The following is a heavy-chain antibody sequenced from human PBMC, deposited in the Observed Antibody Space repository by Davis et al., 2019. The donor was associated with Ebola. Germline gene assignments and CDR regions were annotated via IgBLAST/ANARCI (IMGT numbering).Heavy chain of an antibody. CDR1: GGSISSTTYY. CDR3: ARLMTLDY. CDR2: IYYSGST. Sequence: SETLSLTCTVSGGSISSTTYYWGWIRQPPGKGLEWIGSIYYSGSTNYNPSLKSRVTISVDTSKNQFSLKLSSVTAADTAVYYCARLMTLDYWGQGTLVTVSS. J-gene: IGHJ4*02. V-gene: IGHV4-39*01. D-gene: IGHD2-21*02.